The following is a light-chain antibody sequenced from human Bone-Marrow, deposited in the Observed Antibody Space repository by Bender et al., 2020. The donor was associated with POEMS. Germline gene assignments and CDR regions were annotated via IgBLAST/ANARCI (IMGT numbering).Light chain of an antibody. Sequence: QSALTQPASVSGSPGQSITLSCTGTSSDVGGYNYVSWYQQHPGKAPTLIIYEVTRRPSGVPDRFSGSKSGNTASLTISGLQTDDEADYYCSSYTGSSTIFGGGTRVTVL. CDR1: SSDVGGYNY. V-gene: IGLV2-14*01. CDR2: EVT. CDR3: SSYTGSSTI. J-gene: IGLJ2*01.